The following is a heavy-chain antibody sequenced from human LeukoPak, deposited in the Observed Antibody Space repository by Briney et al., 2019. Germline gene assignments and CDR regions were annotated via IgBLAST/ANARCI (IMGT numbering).Heavy chain of an antibody. V-gene: IGHV1-2*02. CDR2: INPNSGGT. D-gene: IGHD3-16*02. Sequence: ASVKVSCKASGFXFTGFYIHWVRQAPGQGLEWMGCINPNSGGTYYAQKFQDRVIMTRDTSISTAYMELSRLRSDDTAMYYCARGHNFMITFGGVIVDWGQGTLVTVSS. CDR3: ARGHNFMITFGGVIVD. CDR1: GFXFTGFY. J-gene: IGHJ4*02.